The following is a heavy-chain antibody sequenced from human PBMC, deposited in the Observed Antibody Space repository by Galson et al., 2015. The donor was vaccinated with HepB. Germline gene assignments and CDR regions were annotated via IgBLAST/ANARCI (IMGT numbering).Heavy chain of an antibody. D-gene: IGHD3-22*01. V-gene: IGHV4-61*01. Sequence: LSLTCTVSGGSVSSGSYYWSWVRQPPGKGLEWIGYIYYSGSTIYNPSLKSRVTISVDTSKNQFSLKLSSVTAADTAVFYCARVLNYYDTSGYYRGYYFDYWGQGTLVTVSS. CDR2: IYYSGST. J-gene: IGHJ4*02. CDR1: GGSVSSGSYY. CDR3: ARVLNYYDTSGYYRGYYFDY.